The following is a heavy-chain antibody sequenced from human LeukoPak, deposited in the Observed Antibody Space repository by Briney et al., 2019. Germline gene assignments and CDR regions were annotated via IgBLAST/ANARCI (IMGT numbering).Heavy chain of an antibody. CDR3: ARSTVALGYFDY. D-gene: IGHD4-23*01. CDR1: GGTFSSYA. Sequence: SVKVSCMASGGTFSSYAISWVRQAPGQGLEWMGGIITIFGTANYAQKFQGRVTITADESTSTAYMELSSLRSEDTAVYYCARSTVALGYFDYWGQGTLVSVSS. V-gene: IGHV1-69*13. J-gene: IGHJ4*02. CDR2: IITIFGTA.